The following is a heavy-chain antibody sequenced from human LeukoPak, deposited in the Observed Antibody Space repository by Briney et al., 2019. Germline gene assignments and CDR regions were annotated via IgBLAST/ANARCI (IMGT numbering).Heavy chain of an antibody. V-gene: IGHV1-69*05. CDR2: IIPIFGTA. CDR1: GGTFSSYA. D-gene: IGHD6-6*01. Sequence: GASVKVSCKASGGTFSSYAISWVQQAPGQGLEWMGGIIPIFGTANYAQKFQGRVTITTDESTSTAYMELSSLRSEDTAVYYCARVRYSSSPRLPPPGLHYYYYYMDVWGKGTTVTVSS. CDR3: ARVRYSSSPRLPPPGLHYYYYYMDV. J-gene: IGHJ6*03.